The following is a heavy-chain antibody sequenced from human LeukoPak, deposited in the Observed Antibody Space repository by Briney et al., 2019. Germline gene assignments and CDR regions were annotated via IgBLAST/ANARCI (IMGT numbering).Heavy chain of an antibody. CDR2: IYYSGST. CDR3: ARGSVSSSWYGYYYYYYMDV. J-gene: IGHJ6*03. CDR1: GGSISSYY. D-gene: IGHD6-13*01. V-gene: IGHV4-59*01. Sequence: SETLSLTCTVSGGSISSYYWSWIRQPPGKGLEWIGYIYYSGSTNYNPSLKSRVTISVDTSKNQFSLKLSSVTAADTAVYYCARGSVSSSWYGYYYYYYMDVWGKGTTVTVSS.